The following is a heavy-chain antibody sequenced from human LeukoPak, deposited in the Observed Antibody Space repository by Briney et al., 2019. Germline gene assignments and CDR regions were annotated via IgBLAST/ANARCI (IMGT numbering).Heavy chain of an antibody. CDR3: ARSTGKHGYSYGYGGHFDY. CDR2: INSDGSST. Sequence: GGSLRLSCAASGFTFSSYWMHWVRQAPGKGLVWVSRINSDGSSTSYADSVKGRFTISRDNAKNTLYLQMNSLRAEDTAVYYCARSTGKHGYSYGYGGHFDYWGQGTLDTVSS. J-gene: IGHJ4*02. CDR1: GFTFSSYW. V-gene: IGHV3-74*01. D-gene: IGHD5-18*01.